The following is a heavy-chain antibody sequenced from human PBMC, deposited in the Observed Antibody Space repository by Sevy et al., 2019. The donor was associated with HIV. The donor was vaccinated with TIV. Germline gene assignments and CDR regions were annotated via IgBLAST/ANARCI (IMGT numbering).Heavy chain of an antibody. CDR3: ARGGCSSTSCYSDDYYYYYGMDV. V-gene: IGHV4-59*01. Sequence: SETLSLTCTVSGGSINSYYWSWIRQPPGKGLEWIGYIYYSGSTNYNPSLKSRVTISVDTSKNQFSLKLSSVTAADTAVYYCARGGCSSTSCYSDDYYYYYGMDVWGQGTTVTVSS. CDR1: GGSINSYY. D-gene: IGHD2-2*01. J-gene: IGHJ6*02. CDR2: IYYSGST.